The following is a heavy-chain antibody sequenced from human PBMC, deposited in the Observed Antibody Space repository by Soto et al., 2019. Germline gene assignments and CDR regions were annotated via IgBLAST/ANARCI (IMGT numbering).Heavy chain of an antibody. J-gene: IGHJ6*02. CDR3: ANLLNAAGAGTPHYYGFDV. D-gene: IGHD6-13*01. V-gene: IGHV3-30-3*01. CDR1: GFTFSVYP. Sequence: QVQLVESGGGVVQPGRSLRLSCAASGFTFSVYPMHWVRQAPGKGLEWVARISFDGNRVFYADSVKGRFTISIDNSKKTVYLQMNNLRPGDAAVDHCANLLNAAGAGTPHYYGFDVWGQGTTVTVSS. CDR2: ISFDGNRV.